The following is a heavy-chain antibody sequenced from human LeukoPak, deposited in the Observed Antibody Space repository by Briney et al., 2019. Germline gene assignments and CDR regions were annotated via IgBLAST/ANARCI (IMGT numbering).Heavy chain of an antibody. D-gene: IGHD1-26*01. V-gene: IGHV3-21*01. Sequence: GGSLRLSCAASGFTFSSYSMNWVRQAPGKGLEWVSSISSSSSYIYYADSVKGRFTVSRDNAKNSLYLQMNSLRAEDTAVYYCTRPYFPDHGWEPQSWGQGTLVTVSS. CDR3: TRPYFPDHGWEPQS. J-gene: IGHJ5*02. CDR2: ISSSSSYI. CDR1: GFTFSSYS.